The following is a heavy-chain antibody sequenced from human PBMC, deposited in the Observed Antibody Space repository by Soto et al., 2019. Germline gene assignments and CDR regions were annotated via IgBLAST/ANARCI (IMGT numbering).Heavy chain of an antibody. CDR1: GXTFTNYG. J-gene: IGHJ4*02. CDR3: ARGSGYDFWSGYYLLAY. CDR2: ISAYNGNT. V-gene: IGHV1-18*01. D-gene: IGHD3-3*01. Sequence: ASVKVSCKASGXTFTNYGISWVRQAPGQGLEWMGWISAYNGNTNYAQKFQGRVTITADESTSTAYMELSSLRSEDTAVYYCARGSGYDFWSGYYLLAYWGQGTLVTVSS.